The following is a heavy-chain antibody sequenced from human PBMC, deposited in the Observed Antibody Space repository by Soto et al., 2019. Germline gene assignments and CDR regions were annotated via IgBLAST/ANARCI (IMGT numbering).Heavy chain of an antibody. Sequence: QVTLKESGPVLVKPTETLTLTCTVSGFSLSNARMGVSWIRQPPGKALEWLAHIFSNDEKSYSTSLKSRLTISKDTSKSQVVLNMTNMDPVDTATYYCARIQSSSSWADYYYYGMDVWGQGTKVTVFS. J-gene: IGHJ6*01. CDR2: IFSNDEK. CDR3: ARIQSSSSWADYYYYGMDV. CDR1: GFSLSNARMG. V-gene: IGHV2-26*01. D-gene: IGHD6-13*01.